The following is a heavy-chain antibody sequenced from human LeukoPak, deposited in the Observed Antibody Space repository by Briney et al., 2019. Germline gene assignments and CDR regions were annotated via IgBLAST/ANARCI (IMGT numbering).Heavy chain of an antibody. CDR3: VRTQAYSYGSGSYGAFDI. V-gene: IGHV4-59*08. D-gene: IGHD3-10*01. CDR1: GGSISGYY. J-gene: IGHJ3*02. CDR2: VYYSGST. Sequence: SETLSLTCTVSGGSISGYYWTWIRQPPGKGLEWMGYVYYSGSTSYNPSLKSRVTMSVDTSKNQFSLKLNSVTATDTAVYYCVRTQAYSYGSGSYGAFDIWGQGTKVTVSS.